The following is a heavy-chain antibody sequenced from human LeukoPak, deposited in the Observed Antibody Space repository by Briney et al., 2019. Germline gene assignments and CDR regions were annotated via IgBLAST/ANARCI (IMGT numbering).Heavy chain of an antibody. V-gene: IGHV3-30*01. CDR2: ISYDGSNK. Sequence: GGSLRLSCAASGFTFSSYSMHWVRQAPGKGLEWVAVISYDGSNKYYADSVKGRFTISRDNSKNTLYLQMNSLRAEDTAVYYCARDGVECSSTSCYQMNWFDPWCQGTLVTVSA. J-gene: IGHJ5*02. CDR1: GFTFSSYS. CDR3: ARDGVECSSTSCYQMNWFDP. D-gene: IGHD2-2*01.